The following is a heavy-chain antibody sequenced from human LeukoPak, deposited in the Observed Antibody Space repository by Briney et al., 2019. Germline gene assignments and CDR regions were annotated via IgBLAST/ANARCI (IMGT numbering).Heavy chain of an antibody. CDR3: ARAQLRYFDWLLSLDY. Sequence: GGSLRLSCAASGFSFSSYAMHWVRQAPGKGLEWVSSLTGSGASIYYADSVKGRFTISRDNAKNSLYLQMNSLRAEDTAVYYCARAQLRYFDWLLSLDYWGQGTLVTVSS. CDR2: LTGSGASI. CDR1: GFSFSSYA. D-gene: IGHD3-9*01. V-gene: IGHV3-23*01. J-gene: IGHJ4*02.